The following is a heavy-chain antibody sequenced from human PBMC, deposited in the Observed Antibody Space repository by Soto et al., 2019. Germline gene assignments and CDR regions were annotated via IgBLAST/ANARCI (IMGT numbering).Heavy chain of an antibody. Sequence: QVQLQESGPGLVKPSETLSLTCTVSGGSISSYYWSWIRQPPGKGLEWIGYISYSGSTSYNPSLKSRVTIPVDTSKDQLSLRLSSVTAADTAVYYCARNLGSSWYFGCDPWGQGTLVTVSS. CDR2: ISYSGST. V-gene: IGHV4-59*01. CDR1: GGSISSYY. CDR3: ARNLGSSWYFGCDP. D-gene: IGHD6-13*01. J-gene: IGHJ5*02.